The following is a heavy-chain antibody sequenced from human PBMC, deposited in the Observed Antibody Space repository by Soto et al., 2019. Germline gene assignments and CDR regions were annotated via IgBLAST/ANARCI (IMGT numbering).Heavy chain of an antibody. CDR2: IYYSGST. J-gene: IGHJ5*02. CDR3: AREYYDPEAFDP. Sequence: SETLSLTCTVSGGSVSSGSYYWSWIRQPPGKGLEWIGYIYYSGSTNYNPSLKSRVTISVDTSKNRFSLKLSSVTAADTAVYYCAREYYDPEAFDPWGQGTLVTVSS. D-gene: IGHD3-3*01. CDR1: GGSVSSGSYY. V-gene: IGHV4-61*01.